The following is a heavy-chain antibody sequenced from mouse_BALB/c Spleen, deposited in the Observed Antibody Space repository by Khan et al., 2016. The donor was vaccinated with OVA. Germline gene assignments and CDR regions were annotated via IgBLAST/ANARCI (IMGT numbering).Heavy chain of an antibody. CDR3: ARINA. CDR1: GFNIKDTY. J-gene: IGHJ2*01. CDR2: IDPANGNT. Sequence: VQLKESGAELVKPGASVKLSCTASGFNIKDTYMHWVKQRPEQGLEWIGRIDPANGNTKYDPKFQGKATITADTSSNTANLQLSSLTSEDTAVYYGARINAWGQGTTLTVSS. V-gene: IGHV14-3*02.